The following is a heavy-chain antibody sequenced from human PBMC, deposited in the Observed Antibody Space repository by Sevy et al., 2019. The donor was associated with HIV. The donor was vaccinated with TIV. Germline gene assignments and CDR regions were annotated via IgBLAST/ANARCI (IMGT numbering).Heavy chain of an antibody. Sequence: GESLKISCAASGFTFSSYAMSWVRQAPGKGLEWVSAISGSGGSTYYADSVKGRFTISRDNSKNTLYLQMNSLRAEDTAVYYCARHGSGWPDDAFDIWGQGTMVTVSS. V-gene: IGHV3-23*01. CDR2: ISGSGGST. CDR1: GFTFSSYA. CDR3: ARHGSGWPDDAFDI. J-gene: IGHJ3*02. D-gene: IGHD6-19*01.